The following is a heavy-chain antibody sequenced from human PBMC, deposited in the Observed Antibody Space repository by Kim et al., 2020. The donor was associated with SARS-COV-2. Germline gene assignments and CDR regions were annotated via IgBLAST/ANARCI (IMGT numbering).Heavy chain of an antibody. D-gene: IGHD6-13*01. Sequence: ASVKVSCKVSGYTFTSYAMNWVRQAPGQGLEWMGWINTNTGNPTYAQGFTGRFVFSLDTSVSTAYLQISSLKAEDTAVYYCARARRSPPTQYSSSWYHYWGQGNLVTVSS. CDR3: ARARRSPPTQYSSSWYHY. J-gene: IGHJ4*02. V-gene: IGHV7-4-1*02. CDR1: GYTFTSYA. CDR2: INTNTGNP.